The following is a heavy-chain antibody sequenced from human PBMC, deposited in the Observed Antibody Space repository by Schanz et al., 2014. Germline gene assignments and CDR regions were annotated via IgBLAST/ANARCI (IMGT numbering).Heavy chain of an antibody. CDR2: INSVGSNT. CDR1: GFTFSSHW. J-gene: IGHJ4*02. CDR3: VRVSFADPRLYRGMDRDIDY. D-gene: IGHD5-18*01. Sequence: EVKMVESGGGLVKPGGSLRLSCAASGFTFSSHWMHWVRQDPGKGLVWVARINSVGSNTDYADSVKGRFTISRDNSKNTLFLQMNSLRAEDTAVYYCVRVSFADPRLYRGMDRDIDYWGQGTLVTVSS. V-gene: IGHV3-74*02.